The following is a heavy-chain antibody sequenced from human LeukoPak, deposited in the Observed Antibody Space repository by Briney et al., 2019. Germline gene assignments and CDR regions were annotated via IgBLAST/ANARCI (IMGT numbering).Heavy chain of an antibody. D-gene: IGHD1-7*01. V-gene: IGHV3-7*01. CDR2: IKEDGGAK. Sequence: GGSLRLSCAASGFTFSSYWMDWVRQAPGKGLEWVANIKEDGGAKNYVDSVKGRFTISRDNAKNSLHLQMNSLRAEDTAVYYCARDGQTGTTVYWGQGTLVTVSS. CDR3: ARDGQTGTTVY. CDR1: GFTFSSYW. J-gene: IGHJ4*02.